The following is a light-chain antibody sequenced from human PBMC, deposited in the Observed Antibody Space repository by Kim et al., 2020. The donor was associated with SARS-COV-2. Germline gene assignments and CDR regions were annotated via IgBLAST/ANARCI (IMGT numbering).Light chain of an antibody. CDR2: YDS. J-gene: IGLJ3*02. CDR1: NIGSKS. CDR3: QVWDSSSDHWV. Sequence: SYELTQPPSVSVAPGKTARITCGGNNIGSKSVHWYQQKPGQDTVLVIYYDSDRPSGIPERFSGSNSGNTATLTISRVEAGDEADYYCQVWDSSSDHWVFG. V-gene: IGLV3-21*04.